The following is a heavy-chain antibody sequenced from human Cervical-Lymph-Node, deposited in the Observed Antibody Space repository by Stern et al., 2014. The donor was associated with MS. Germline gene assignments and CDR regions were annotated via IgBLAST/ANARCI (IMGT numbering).Heavy chain of an antibody. D-gene: IGHD3-3*01. CDR3: ATDRDDFRSGYSAPTKGYGLDV. J-gene: IGHJ6*02. CDR1: GYTLTELS. CDR2: FDPEDGET. Sequence: QVQLVQSGAEVKKPGASVKVSCKVSGYTLTELSMHWVRQAPGKGLEWMGGFDPEDGETIYAQKFQGRFTMTGDTSTDTAYMELSSLRSEDTAVYYCATDRDDFRSGYSAPTKGYGLDVWGQGTTVTVTS. V-gene: IGHV1-24*01.